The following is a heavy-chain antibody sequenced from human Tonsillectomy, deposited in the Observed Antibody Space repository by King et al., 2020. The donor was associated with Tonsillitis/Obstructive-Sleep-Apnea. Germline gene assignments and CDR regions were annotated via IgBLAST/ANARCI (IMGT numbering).Heavy chain of an antibody. CDR3: ARRLPLDYYGSGSYYTGFDY. J-gene: IGHJ4*02. D-gene: IGHD3-10*01. CDR1: GGSISSSNW. Sequence: QLQESGPGLVKPSGTLSLTCAVSGGSISSSNWWSWVRQPPGKGLEWIGEIYHSGSTNYNPSLKSRVTISVDKSKNQFSLKLSSVTAADTAVYYCARRLPLDYYGSGSYYTGFDYWGQGTLVTVSS. CDR2: IYHSGST. V-gene: IGHV4-4*02.